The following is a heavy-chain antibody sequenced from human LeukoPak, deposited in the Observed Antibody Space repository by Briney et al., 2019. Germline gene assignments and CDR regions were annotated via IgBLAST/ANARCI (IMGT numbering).Heavy chain of an antibody. D-gene: IGHD1-26*01. CDR3: AKDKRGYGSYHMDV. CDR2: ISGSGGST. V-gene: IGHV3-23*01. Sequence: GGSLRLSCAASGFTFSSYAMSWVRQAPGRGLEWVSAISGSGGSTYYADSVKGRFTISRDNSKNTLYLQMNSLRAEDTAVYYCAKDKRGYGSYHMDVWGKGTTVTVSS. J-gene: IGHJ6*03. CDR1: GFTFSSYA.